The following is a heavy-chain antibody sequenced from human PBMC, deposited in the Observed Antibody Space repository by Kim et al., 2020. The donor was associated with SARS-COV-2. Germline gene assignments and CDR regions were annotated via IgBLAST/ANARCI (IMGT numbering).Heavy chain of an antibody. CDR2: INTNTGNP. J-gene: IGHJ6*02. CDR3: ARAPGDFDPWYYYGMDV. CDR1: GYTFTSYA. V-gene: IGHV7-4-1*02. D-gene: IGHD4-17*01. Sequence: ASVKVSCKASGYTFTSYAMNWVRQAPGQGLEWMGWINTNTGNPTYAQGFTGRFVFSLDTSVSTAYLQISSLKAEDTAVYYCARAPGDFDPWYYYGMDVWGQGTTVTVSS.